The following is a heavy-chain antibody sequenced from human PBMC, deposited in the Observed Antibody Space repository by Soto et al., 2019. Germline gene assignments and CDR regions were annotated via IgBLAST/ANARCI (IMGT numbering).Heavy chain of an antibody. CDR2: IYPGDYET. V-gene: IGHV5-51*01. CDR1: GYTFSNFW. D-gene: IGHD6-13*01. Sequence: LGESLKISCQCSGYTFSNFWIAWLRQLPGKGLEWMGIIYPGDYETRYSPSFHGKVTISADRSIGTAYLQWSSLEASDSAFYFCARSPRSSPYFDYWGQGALVTVSS. J-gene: IGHJ4*02. CDR3: ARSPRSSPYFDY.